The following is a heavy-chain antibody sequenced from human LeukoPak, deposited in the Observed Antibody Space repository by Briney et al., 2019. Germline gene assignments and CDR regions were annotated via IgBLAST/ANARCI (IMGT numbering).Heavy chain of an antibody. J-gene: IGHJ6*03. Sequence: ASVKVSCKASGYTFTSYDINWMRQATGQGLEWMGWMNPNSGNTGYAQKFQGRVTMTRNTSISTAYMELSSLRSEDTAVYYCARVGIAARKYYYYYMDVWGKGTTVTVSS. CDR3: ARVGIAARKYYYYYMDV. CDR1: GYTFTSYD. D-gene: IGHD6-6*01. V-gene: IGHV1-8*01. CDR2: MNPNSGNT.